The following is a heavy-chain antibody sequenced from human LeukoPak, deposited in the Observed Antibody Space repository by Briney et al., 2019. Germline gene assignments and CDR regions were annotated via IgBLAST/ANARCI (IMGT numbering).Heavy chain of an antibody. CDR3: AKGNNIVVVVAAADY. V-gene: IGHV3-23*01. D-gene: IGHD2-15*01. CDR2: IGTGVVDT. J-gene: IGHJ4*02. CDR1: GFTFSSHA. Sequence: GGSLRLSCAASGFTFSSHAMSWVRQAPGKGLEWVSVIGTGVVDTYYADSVKGRFTISRDNSKNTLYLQMNSLRAEDTAVYYCAKGNNIVVVVAAADYWGQGTLVTVSS.